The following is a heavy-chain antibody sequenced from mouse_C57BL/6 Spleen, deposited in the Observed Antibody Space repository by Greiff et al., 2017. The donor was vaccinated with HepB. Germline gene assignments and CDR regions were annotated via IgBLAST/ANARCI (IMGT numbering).Heavy chain of an antibody. Sequence: EVHLVESGGGLVKPGGSLKLSCAASGFTFSSYAMSWVRQTPEKRLEWVATISAGGSYTYYPDNVKGRFTISRDNAKNNLYLQMSHLKSEDKAMYYSARDHDGYYAYWGQGTLVTVSA. V-gene: IGHV5-4*01. D-gene: IGHD2-3*01. J-gene: IGHJ3*01. CDR1: GFTFSSYA. CDR2: ISAGGSYT. CDR3: ARDHDGYYAY.